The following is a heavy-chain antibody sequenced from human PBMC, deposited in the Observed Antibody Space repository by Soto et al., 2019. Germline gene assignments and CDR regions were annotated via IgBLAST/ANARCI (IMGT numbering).Heavy chain of an antibody. V-gene: IGHV1-2*04. Sequence: QVQLVQSGAEVKKPGASVKVSCEATGYTFTGNYLPWVRQAPGQGLEWMGWIHPHSGATKYAQKFQGWVTMTRDTSISTAYLPLSSLKSNVTAVYYCVREGVGPTYGWFDPWCQGTLVTVSS. D-gene: IGHD1-26*01. CDR3: VREGVGPTYGWFDP. CDR2: IHPHSGAT. CDR1: GYTFTGNY. J-gene: IGHJ5*02.